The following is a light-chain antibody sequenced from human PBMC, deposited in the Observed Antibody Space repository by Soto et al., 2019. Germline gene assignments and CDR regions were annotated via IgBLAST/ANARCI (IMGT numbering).Light chain of an antibody. CDR1: SSDVGHYNY. CDR2: EVS. V-gene: IGLV2-14*01. Sequence: QSALTQPASVSGSPGQSITISCTGTSSDVGHYNYVSWYKQHPGKAPKLMIFEVSDRPSGVSNRFSGSKSGNTASLTISGLQAEDEADYYCSSYTTGNTYVFGAGTKVTVL. CDR3: SSYTTGNTYV. J-gene: IGLJ1*01.